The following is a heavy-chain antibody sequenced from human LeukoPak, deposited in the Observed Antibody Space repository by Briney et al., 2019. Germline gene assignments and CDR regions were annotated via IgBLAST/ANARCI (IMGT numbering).Heavy chain of an antibody. CDR3: ATEYSSSWRCFDY. D-gene: IGHD6-13*01. Sequence: ASVKVSCKASGYTFTSYYMHWVRQAPGQGLEWMGIINPSGGSTSYAQKFQGRVTMTRDTSTSTVYMELSRLRSDDTAVYYCATEYSSSWRCFDYWGQGTLVTVSS. J-gene: IGHJ4*02. V-gene: IGHV1-46*01. CDR2: INPSGGST. CDR1: GYTFTSYY.